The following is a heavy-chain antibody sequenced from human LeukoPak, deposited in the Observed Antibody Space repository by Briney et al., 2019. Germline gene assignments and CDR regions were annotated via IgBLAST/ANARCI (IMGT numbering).Heavy chain of an antibody. CDR2: IKEDGSEK. Sequence: GGSLRLSCEASGFTFSNYWMSWVRQPPGKGLEWVANIKEDGSEKDYVDSVKGRFTISRDNAKNSLYLQMNSLRAEDTAVYYCAREVTPYYWGQGTLVTVSS. J-gene: IGHJ4*02. CDR1: GFTFSNYW. D-gene: IGHD2-15*01. CDR3: AREVTPYY. V-gene: IGHV3-7*01.